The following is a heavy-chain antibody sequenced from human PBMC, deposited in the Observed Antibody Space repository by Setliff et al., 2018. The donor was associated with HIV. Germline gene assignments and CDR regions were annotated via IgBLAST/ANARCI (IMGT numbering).Heavy chain of an antibody. Sequence: SLTCAVYGGSFNGYYWSWIRQPPGKGLEWIGEINHSGSTKYNPSLKSRVTMSIDTSKNQFSLKLSSVTAADTAVYYCARASPPRGWSCTNGVCYYFDYWGQGTLVTVSS. CDR2: INHSGST. J-gene: IGHJ4*02. D-gene: IGHD2-8*01. CDR1: GGSFNGYY. V-gene: IGHV4-34*01. CDR3: ARASPPRGWSCTNGVCYYFDY.